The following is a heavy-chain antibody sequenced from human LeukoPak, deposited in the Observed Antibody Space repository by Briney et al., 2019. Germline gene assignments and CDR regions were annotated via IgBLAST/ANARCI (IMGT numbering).Heavy chain of an antibody. J-gene: IGHJ4*02. V-gene: IGHV3-15*01. D-gene: IGHD3-10*02. CDR3: ATDFSPTLMYYFDY. CDR2: IKSKTNGGTT. Sequence: GGSLRLSCAASGFTFSNVWMTWVRQAPGKGLEWVGRIKSKTNGGTTDYAAPVKGRFTILRDDSKNTLYLHMNSLKTEDTAVYYCATDFSPTLMYYFDYWGQGTLVTVSS. CDR1: GFTFSNVW.